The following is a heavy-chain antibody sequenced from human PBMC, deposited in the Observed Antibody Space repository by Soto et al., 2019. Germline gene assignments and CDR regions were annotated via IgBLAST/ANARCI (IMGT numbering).Heavy chain of an antibody. CDR2: INGGNGNT. CDR1: GNTVPNYA. V-gene: IGHV1-3*01. J-gene: IGHJ6*02. Sequence: ASVKVSCKASGNTVPNYAIHWVRQAPGQRLEWMGWINGGNGNTYYSEHFQGRVTFTRDTSAGTVYMQLSSLTSEDTAVYYCARGGYSYGPRYYYYYYGMDVWRQGTTVTV. D-gene: IGHD5-18*01. CDR3: ARGGYSYGPRYYYYYYGMDV.